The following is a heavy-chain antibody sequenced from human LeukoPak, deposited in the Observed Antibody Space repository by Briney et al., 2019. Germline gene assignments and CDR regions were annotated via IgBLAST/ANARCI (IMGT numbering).Heavy chain of an antibody. D-gene: IGHD2-2*02. CDR2: IIPIFVTA. CDR1: GGTFSSYA. Sequence: ASVKVSCKASGGTFSSYAISWVRHAPGQGLEWMGGIIPIFVTANYAQKFQGRVTITADESTSTAYMELSSLRSEDTAVYYCARREDIVVVPAAIPRGGYFDWLGAFDIWGQGTMVTVSS. J-gene: IGHJ3*02. V-gene: IGHV1-69*01. CDR3: ARREDIVVVPAAIPRGGYFDWLGAFDI.